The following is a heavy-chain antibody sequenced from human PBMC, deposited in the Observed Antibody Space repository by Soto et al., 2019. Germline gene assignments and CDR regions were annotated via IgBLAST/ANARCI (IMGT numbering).Heavy chain of an antibody. V-gene: IGHV3-23*01. D-gene: IGHD2-15*01. Sequence: PGGSLRLSCAPSGFTSSSYAMSWVRQPPGKGLEWVSAISGSGGSTYYANSVKGRFTISRDNFKNTLYLQINCLRAEDTAVYYCAKDILGPWGQGTLVTVSS. CDR1: GFTSSSYA. J-gene: IGHJ5*02. CDR3: AKDILGP. CDR2: ISGSGGST.